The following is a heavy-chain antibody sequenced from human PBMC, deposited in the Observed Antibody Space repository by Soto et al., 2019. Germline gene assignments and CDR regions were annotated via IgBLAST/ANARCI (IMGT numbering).Heavy chain of an antibody. CDR3: ARIPSSWYVWDYYYGMDV. Sequence: SETLSLTCAVYGGSFSGYYWSWIRQPPGKGLEWIGEINHSGSTNYNPSLKSRVTISVDTSKNQFSLKLSSVTAADTAVYYCARIPSSWYVWDYYYGMDVWGQGTTVTVSS. CDR2: INHSGST. V-gene: IGHV4-34*01. D-gene: IGHD6-13*01. J-gene: IGHJ6*02. CDR1: GGSFSGYY.